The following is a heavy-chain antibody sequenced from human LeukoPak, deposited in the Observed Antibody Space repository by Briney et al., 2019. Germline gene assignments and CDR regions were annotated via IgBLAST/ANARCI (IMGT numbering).Heavy chain of an antibody. CDR1: GFTFSSYG. D-gene: IGHD2-2*01. CDR3: AKDEGLYCSSTSCYPFDY. CDR2: IRYDGSNK. J-gene: IGHJ4*02. V-gene: IGHV3-30*02. Sequence: GGSLRLSCAASGFTFSSYGMHWVRQAPGKGLEWVAFIRYDGSNKYYADSVKGRFTISRDNSKNTLYLQMNSLRAEDTAVYYCAKDEGLYCSSTSCYPFDYWGQGTLVTVSS.